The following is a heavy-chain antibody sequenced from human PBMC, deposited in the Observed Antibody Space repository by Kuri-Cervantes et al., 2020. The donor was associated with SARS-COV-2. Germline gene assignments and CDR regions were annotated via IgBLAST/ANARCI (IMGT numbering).Heavy chain of an antibody. CDR2: INPSGGST. CDR3: ARAQEHNAQQLAGVDY. Sequence: ASVKVSCKASGYTFTSYYMHWVRQAPGQGLEWMGIINPSGGSTSYAQKFQGRVTMTRDTSTSTVYMELSSLRSEDTAVYYCARAQEHNAQQLAGVDYWDQGTLVTVSS. J-gene: IGHJ4*02. D-gene: IGHD6-13*01. V-gene: IGHV1-46*01. CDR1: GYTFTSYY.